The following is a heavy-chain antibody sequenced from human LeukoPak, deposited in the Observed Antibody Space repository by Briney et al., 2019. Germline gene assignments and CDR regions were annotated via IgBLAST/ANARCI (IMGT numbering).Heavy chain of an antibody. V-gene: IGHV3-74*01. Sequence: QPGGSLRLSCAASGFTFSSYWMHWVRQAPGKGLVWVSRIYNDGSSTSYADSVKGRFTISRDNAKSTLYLQMNSLRAEDTAVYYCARVRVGSGSSHAADAFDIWGQGTMVTVSS. CDR2: IYNDGSST. D-gene: IGHD1-26*01. CDR1: GFTFSSYW. CDR3: ARVRVGSGSSHAADAFDI. J-gene: IGHJ3*02.